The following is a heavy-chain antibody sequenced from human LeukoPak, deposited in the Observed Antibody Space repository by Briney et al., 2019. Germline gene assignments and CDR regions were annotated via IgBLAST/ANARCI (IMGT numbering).Heavy chain of an antibody. V-gene: IGHV3-23*01. CDR3: ARDSEGDGYNFDT. D-gene: IGHD5-24*01. J-gene: IGHJ5*02. CDR2: INKSGGST. CDR1: GFTFSSYA. Sequence: TGGSLRLSCAASGFTFSSYAMSWVRQAPGKGLEWVSIINKSGGSTNYADSVKGRFTISRDNSENTLYLQVNSLRADDTAVYYCARDSEGDGYNFDTWGRGTLVTVSS.